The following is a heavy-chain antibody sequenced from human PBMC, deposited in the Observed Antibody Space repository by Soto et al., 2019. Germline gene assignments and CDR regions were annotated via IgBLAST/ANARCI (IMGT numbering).Heavy chain of an antibody. CDR3: AREATFYDILTRSTLNWVDP. D-gene: IGHD3-9*01. V-gene: IGHV1-18*01. J-gene: IGHJ5*02. Sequence: ASVKVSCKASGYTFTSYGISWVRQAPGQGLEWMGWISAYNGNTNYAQKLQGRVTMTTDTSTSTAYMELRSLRSDDTAVYYCAREATFYDILTRSTLNWVDPWGLGTLVTVSS. CDR1: GYTFTSYG. CDR2: ISAYNGNT.